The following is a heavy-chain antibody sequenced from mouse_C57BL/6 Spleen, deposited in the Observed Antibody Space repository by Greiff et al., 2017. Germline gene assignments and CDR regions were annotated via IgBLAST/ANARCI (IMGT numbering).Heavy chain of an antibody. V-gene: IGHV1-85*01. Sequence: VQLQQSGPELVKPGASVKLSCKASGYTFTSYDINWVKQRPGQGLEWIGWIYPRDGSTKYNEKFKGKATLTVDTSSSTAYMELHSLTSEDSAVYFCARLDYGLYYAMDYWGQGTSVTVSS. CDR3: ARLDYGLYYAMDY. CDR1: GYTFTSYD. CDR2: IYPRDGST. J-gene: IGHJ4*01. D-gene: IGHD1-1*01.